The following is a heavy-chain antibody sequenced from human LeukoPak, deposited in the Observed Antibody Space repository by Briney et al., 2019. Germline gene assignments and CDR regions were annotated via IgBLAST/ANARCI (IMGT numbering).Heavy chain of an antibody. D-gene: IGHD2-2*01. V-gene: IGHV3-23*01. CDR2: ISSTGGTT. Sequence: GGSLRLSCAVSGITFSSYGMSWVRQAPGKGLEWVSSISSTGGTTYYADSVKGRFTISRDNSKNTLYLQMNSLRAEDTAVYYCAAVVVPAAMARHFDYWGQGTLVTVSS. CDR3: AAVVVPAAMARHFDY. CDR1: GITFSSYG. J-gene: IGHJ4*02.